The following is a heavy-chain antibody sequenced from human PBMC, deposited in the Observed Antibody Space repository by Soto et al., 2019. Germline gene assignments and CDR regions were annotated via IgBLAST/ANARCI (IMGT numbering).Heavy chain of an antibody. J-gene: IGHJ2*01. V-gene: IGHV3-7*01. CDR2: IKQDGSEK. CDR3: ARAVADSRDQLLCGYWYFDL. D-gene: IGHD2-2*01. Sequence: EVQLVESGGGLVQPGGSLRLSCVVSGFTFSSYWMTWVRQAPGKGLEWVANIKQDGSEKYYGDSVKGRFTISRDNAKNSLNLQMNSLRVEDTAVYYCARAVADSRDQLLCGYWYFDLWGRGTLVTVSS. CDR1: GFTFSSYW.